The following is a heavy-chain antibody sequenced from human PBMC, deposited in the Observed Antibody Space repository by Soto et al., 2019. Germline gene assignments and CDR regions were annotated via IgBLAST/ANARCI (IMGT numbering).Heavy chain of an antibody. Sequence: GGSLRLSCAASGFTFSNAWMSWVRQAPGKGLEWVGRIKSKTDGGTTDYAAPVKGRFTISRDDSKNTLYLQMNSLKTEDTAVYDSTTESSLVDSPGEQVNREGDYDYEGMGVWSLWTTATVSS. CDR1: GFTFSNAW. D-gene: IGHD3-22*01. CDR3: TTESSLVDSPGEQVNREGDYDYEGMGV. V-gene: IGHV3-15*01. J-gene: IGHJ6*02. CDR2: IKSKTDGGTT.